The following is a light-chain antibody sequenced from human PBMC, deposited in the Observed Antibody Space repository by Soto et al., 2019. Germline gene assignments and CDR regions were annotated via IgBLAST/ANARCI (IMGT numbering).Light chain of an antibody. Sequence: EIVMTQSPATLSVSPLERVALSGRASQSVSSNLAWYQQKPGQAHRLIIYGASTRATGIPVRFSGSGSGAEFTLTISSLQSEDFAVYYCQQYNNWPPTTFGQGTRLEI. CDR2: GAS. J-gene: IGKJ5*01. CDR3: QQYNNWPPTT. CDR1: QSVSSN. V-gene: IGKV3-15*01.